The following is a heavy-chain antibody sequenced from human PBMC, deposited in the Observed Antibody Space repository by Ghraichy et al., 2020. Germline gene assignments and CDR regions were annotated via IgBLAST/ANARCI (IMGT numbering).Heavy chain of an antibody. CDR1: GFTFSNYW. Sequence: GGSLRLSCTASGFTFSNYWMTWVRQAPGMGLEWVANIKGDGSMRNYVDSVKGRFTISRDNAKNSLYLQMNSLRAEDTAVYYCARDLNWGNYWGQGTLVTVSS. D-gene: IGHD3-16*01. CDR3: ARDLNWGNY. CDR2: IKGDGSMR. V-gene: IGHV3-7*03. J-gene: IGHJ4*02.